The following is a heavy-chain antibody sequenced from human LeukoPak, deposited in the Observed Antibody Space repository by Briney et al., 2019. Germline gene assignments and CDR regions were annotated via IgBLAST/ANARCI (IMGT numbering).Heavy chain of an antibody. CDR3: ARENQYSSSWADY. Sequence: GGSLRLSCAASGFTFSSYEMNWVRQAPGKGLEWVSYISSSGSTIYYVDSVKGRFTISRDNAKNSLYLQMNSLRAEDTAVYYCARENQYSSSWADYWGQGTLVTVSS. V-gene: IGHV3-48*03. CDR1: GFTFSSYE. D-gene: IGHD6-13*01. J-gene: IGHJ4*02. CDR2: ISSSGSTI.